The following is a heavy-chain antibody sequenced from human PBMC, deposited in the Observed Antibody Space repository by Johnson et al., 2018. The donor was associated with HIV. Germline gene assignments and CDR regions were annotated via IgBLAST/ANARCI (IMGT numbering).Heavy chain of an antibody. CDR2: ISWNSGSI. D-gene: IGHD3-3*01. Sequence: EVQVVESGGGLVQPGRSLRLSCAASGFTFDDYAMHWVRQAPGKGLEWVSGISWNSGSIGYADSVKGRFTIPIDNANNSLYLQMNSLRAEDTAVYYCAREGYYNFWSGADAFDIWGQGTMVTVSS. J-gene: IGHJ3*02. CDR3: AREGYYNFWSGADAFDI. CDR1: GFTFDDYA. V-gene: IGHV3-9*01.